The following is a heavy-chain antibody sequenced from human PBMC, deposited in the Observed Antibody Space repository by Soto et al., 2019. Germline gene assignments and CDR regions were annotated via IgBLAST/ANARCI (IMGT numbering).Heavy chain of an antibody. J-gene: IGHJ5*02. CDR2: ISVYNGNA. V-gene: IGHV1-18*01. D-gene: IGHD4-17*01. CDR1: GYRFASYG. CDR3: ARTAIGDPNWFDP. Sequence: QVQLVQSGAEVKKPGASVKVSCKASGYRFASYGISWVRQAPGQGLEWMGWISVYNGNATYEENFQDRVTMTTDTSTSTAYMELRSLRSDDTAVYFCARTAIGDPNWFDPWGQGTLVIVSS.